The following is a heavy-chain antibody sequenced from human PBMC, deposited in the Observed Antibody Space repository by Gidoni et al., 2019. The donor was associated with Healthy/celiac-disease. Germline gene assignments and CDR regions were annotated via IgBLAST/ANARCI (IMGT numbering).Heavy chain of an antibody. Sequence: QVQLHQSGPGLVTPSQTLSLPCAISVDSVPSHSAAWNWIRQSPSRGLERLGRTYYRSKWYNDYAVSVKSRITIKPDTSKNQFSLQLNSVTHEDTAVYYCARDTWGSGGYFDYWGQGTLVTVSS. J-gene: IGHJ4*02. CDR2: TYYRSKWYN. V-gene: IGHV6-1*01. CDR3: ARDTWGSGGYFDY. D-gene: IGHD2-15*01. CDR1: VDSVPSHSAA.